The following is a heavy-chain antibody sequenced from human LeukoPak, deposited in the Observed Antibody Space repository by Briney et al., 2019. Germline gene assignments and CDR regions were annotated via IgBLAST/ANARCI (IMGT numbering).Heavy chain of an antibody. CDR3: ARPGITMVRGVMNFYDGMDV. CDR2: IYPVNSDT. CDR1: GYSFTSYW. D-gene: IGHD3-10*01. Sequence: GESLKISCKGSGYSFTSYWIGWVRQMPGKGLEWMGIIYPVNSDTTYSPSFQGQVTISADKSISTAYLQWNSLKASDTAMYYCARPGITMVRGVMNFYDGMDVWGLGTTVTVSS. V-gene: IGHV5-51*01. J-gene: IGHJ6*02.